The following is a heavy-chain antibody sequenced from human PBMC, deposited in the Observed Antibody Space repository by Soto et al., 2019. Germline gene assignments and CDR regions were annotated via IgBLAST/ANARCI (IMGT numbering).Heavy chain of an antibody. D-gene: IGHD1-26*01. J-gene: IGHJ5*02. CDR2: ISAYNGNT. CDR1: GYTFTSYG. CDR3: ARDYLKVGATHWFDP. V-gene: IGHV1-18*01. Sequence: EASVKVSCNASGYTFTSYGISLVRQAPGQGLEWMGWISAYNGNTNYAQKLQGRVTMTTDTSTSTAYMELRSLRSDDTAVYYCARDYLKVGATHWFDPWGQGTLVTVSS.